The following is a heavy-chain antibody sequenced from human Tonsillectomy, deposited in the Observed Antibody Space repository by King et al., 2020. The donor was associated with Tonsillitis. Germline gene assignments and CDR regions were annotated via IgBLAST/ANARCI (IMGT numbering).Heavy chain of an antibody. D-gene: IGHD3-3*01. CDR1: GFTFSDYY. V-gene: IGHV3-11*05. Sequence: QLVQSGGGLVKPGGSLRLSCAASGFTFSDYYMSWIRQAPGKGLEWVSYISVGSSYTNYADSLKGRFTISRDNAKNSLYLQMNRLRAEDTAVYYCAREGAKGFWSGYYYWGQGTLVTVSS. J-gene: IGHJ4*02. CDR2: ISVGSSYT. CDR3: AREGAKGFWSGYYY.